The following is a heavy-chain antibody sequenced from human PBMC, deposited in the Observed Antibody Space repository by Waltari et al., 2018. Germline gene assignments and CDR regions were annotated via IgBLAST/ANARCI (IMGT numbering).Heavy chain of an antibody. D-gene: IGHD1-1*01. V-gene: IGHV1-8*02. J-gene: IGHJ4*02. CDR3: ARKGRNRYYFDY. CDR2: MNPNSGNT. CDR1: GYTFTGYY. Sequence: QVQLVQSGAEVKKPGASVKVSCKASGYTFTGYYMHWVRQAPGQGLEWMGWMNPNSGNTGYAQKFQGRVTMTRNTSISTAYMELSSLRSEDTAVYYCARKGRNRYYFDYWGQGTLVTVSS.